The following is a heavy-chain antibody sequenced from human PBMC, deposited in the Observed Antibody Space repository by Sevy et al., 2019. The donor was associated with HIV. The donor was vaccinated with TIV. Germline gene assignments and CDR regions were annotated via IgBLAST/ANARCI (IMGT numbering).Heavy chain of an antibody. CDR3: ARVFEPITMIVVVAIDY. CDR1: GFTFSSYE. V-gene: IGHV3-48*03. CDR2: ISSSGSTI. D-gene: IGHD3-22*01. J-gene: IGHJ4*02. Sequence: GSLRLSCAASGFTFSSYEMNWVRQAPGKGLEWVSYISSSGSTIYYADSVQGRFTISRDNAKNSLYLQMNSLRAEDTAVYYCARVFEPITMIVVVAIDYWGQGTLVTVSS.